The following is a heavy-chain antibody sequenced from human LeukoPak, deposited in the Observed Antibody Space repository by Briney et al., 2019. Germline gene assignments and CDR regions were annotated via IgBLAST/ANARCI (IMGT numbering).Heavy chain of an antibody. D-gene: IGHD3-22*01. Sequence: SETLSLTCTVSGGSISSHYWSWIRQPPGKGLEWIGYIYYSGSTKFNPSLKSRVTMSVDTSKNQFSLKLSSVTAADTAVCYCARGGGVTYYDSTGYLWYFDYWGQGTLVTVSS. CDR2: IYYSGST. CDR1: GGSISSHY. V-gene: IGHV4-59*11. J-gene: IGHJ4*02. CDR3: ARGGGVTYYDSTGYLWYFDY.